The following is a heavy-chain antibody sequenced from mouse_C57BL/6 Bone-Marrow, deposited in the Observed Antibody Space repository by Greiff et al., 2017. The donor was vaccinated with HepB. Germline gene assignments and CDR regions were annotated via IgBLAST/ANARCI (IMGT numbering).Heavy chain of an antibody. J-gene: IGHJ1*03. CDR3: AGAPYYGKHWYFDV. CDR1: GFPITSGYY. D-gene: IGHD2-10*01. CDR2: ITHSGET. V-gene: IGHV12-3*01. Sequence: QVQLKESGPGLVKPSQSLFLTCSITGFPITSGYYWIWIRQSPGKPLEWMGYITHSGETFYNPSLQSPISITRETSKNQFFLQLNSVTTEDTAMYYCAGAPYYGKHWYFDVWGTGTTVTVSS.